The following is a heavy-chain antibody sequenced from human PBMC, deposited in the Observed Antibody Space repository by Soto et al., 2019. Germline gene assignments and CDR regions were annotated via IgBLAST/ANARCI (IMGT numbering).Heavy chain of an antibody. Sequence: ASVKVSCKASGYTLTSYYMHWVRQAPGQGLEWMGIINPSGGSTSYAQKFQGRVTMTRDKSTSTVYMEVSSLRSEDAAVYYCARGSSTVTIGGCLDPWGQGTLVTVSS. CDR1: GYTLTSYY. CDR2: INPSGGST. D-gene: IGHD4-17*01. CDR3: ARGSSTVTIGGCLDP. V-gene: IGHV1-46*01. J-gene: IGHJ5*02.